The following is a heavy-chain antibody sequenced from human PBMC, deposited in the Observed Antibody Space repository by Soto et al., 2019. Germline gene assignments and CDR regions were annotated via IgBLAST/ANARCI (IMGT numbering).Heavy chain of an antibody. V-gene: IGHV1-69*13. Sequence: SVKVSCKASGGTFSSYAISWVRQAPGQGLEWMGGIIPIFGTANYAQKFQGRVTITADESTSTAYVELSSLRSEDTAVYYCARSPFDYSNYPLDYWGQETLVTVSS. CDR2: IIPIFGTA. J-gene: IGHJ4*02. CDR1: GGTFSSYA. D-gene: IGHD4-4*01. CDR3: ARSPFDYSNYPLDY.